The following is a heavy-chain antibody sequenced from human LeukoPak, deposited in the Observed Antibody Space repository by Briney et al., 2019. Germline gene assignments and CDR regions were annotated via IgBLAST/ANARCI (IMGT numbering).Heavy chain of an antibody. CDR2: IYPDDSDT. J-gene: IGHJ6*02. D-gene: IGHD1-26*01. Sequence: GESLKISCKGSGYSFTDYWIGWVRQMPGKGLEWMGIIYPDDSDTRYSPSFQGQVTISADKSISTAYLQWSRLKASDTAIYYCARRLGGAEGEYYGMDVWGQGTTVTVSS. CDR3: ARRLGGAEGEYYGMDV. CDR1: GYSFTDYW. V-gene: IGHV5-51*01.